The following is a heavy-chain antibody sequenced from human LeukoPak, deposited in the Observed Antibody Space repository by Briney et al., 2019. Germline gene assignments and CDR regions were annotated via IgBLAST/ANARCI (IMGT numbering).Heavy chain of an antibody. CDR1: GYTFTGYY. Sequence: ASVKVSCKASGYTFTGYYMHWVRQAPGQGLEWMGWISAYNGNTNYAQKLQGRVTMTTDTSTSTAYMELRSLRSDDTAVYYCARWGSSTGEDWFDPWGQGTLVTVSS. D-gene: IGHD2-2*01. J-gene: IGHJ5*02. CDR2: ISAYNGNT. V-gene: IGHV1-18*04. CDR3: ARWGSSTGEDWFDP.